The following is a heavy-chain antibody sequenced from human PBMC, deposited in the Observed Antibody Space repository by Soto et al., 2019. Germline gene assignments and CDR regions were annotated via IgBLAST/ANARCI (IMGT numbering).Heavy chain of an antibody. J-gene: IGHJ4*02. Sequence: GGSLRLSCAASGFTFSSYAMHWVRQAPGKGLEWVAVISYDGSNKYYADSVKGRFTISRDNSKNTLYLQMNSLRAEDTAVYYCARDLIVVVISTIFDYWGQGTLVTVSS. CDR2: ISYDGSNK. D-gene: IGHD3-22*01. CDR3: ARDLIVVVISTIFDY. CDR1: GFTFSSYA. V-gene: IGHV3-30-3*01.